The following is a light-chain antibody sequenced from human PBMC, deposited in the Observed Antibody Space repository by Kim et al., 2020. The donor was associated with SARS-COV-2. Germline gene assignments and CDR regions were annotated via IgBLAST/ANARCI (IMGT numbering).Light chain of an antibody. V-gene: IGKV1-39*01. Sequence: DIQMTQSPSSLSASVGDRVTITCRASQSIGSYVNWYQHKPGKAPNLLIYAASNLQSGAPSRFSGSGSVTDFTLTISSLQPEDFATYYCQQSYNTPYTFGQGTKLEI. CDR1: QSIGSY. CDR3: QQSYNTPYT. CDR2: AAS. J-gene: IGKJ2*01.